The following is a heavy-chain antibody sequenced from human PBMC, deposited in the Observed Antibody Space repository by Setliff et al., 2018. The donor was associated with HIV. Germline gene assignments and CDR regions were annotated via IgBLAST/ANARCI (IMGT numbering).Heavy chain of an antibody. CDR1: GGSISRYY. CDR3: ARNISWEPYAFDI. D-gene: IGHD1-26*01. Sequence: SETLSLTCTVSGGSISRYYWNWIRQPTGKGLEWIGYIYYSGSIHYNHALKSRVTISGDTSKNPFSLKLTSVTAADTAVSYCARNISWEPYAFDIWGQGTMVTVSS. V-gene: IGHV4-59*01. J-gene: IGHJ3*02. CDR2: IYYSGSI.